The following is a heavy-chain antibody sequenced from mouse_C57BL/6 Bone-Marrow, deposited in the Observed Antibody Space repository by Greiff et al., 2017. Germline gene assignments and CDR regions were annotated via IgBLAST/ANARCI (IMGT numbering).Heavy chain of an antibody. D-gene: IGHD2-2*01. Sequence: VQLQQPGAELVKPGASVKMSCKASGYTFTSYWITWVKQRPGQGLEWIGDIYPGSGSTNYNEKFKSKATLTVDNSSSTAYMQLSSLTSEDSAVYYCARWLGYFDGWGTGTTVTVAS. V-gene: IGHV1-55*01. J-gene: IGHJ1*03. CDR1: GYTFTSYW. CDR3: ARWLGYFDG. CDR2: IYPGSGST.